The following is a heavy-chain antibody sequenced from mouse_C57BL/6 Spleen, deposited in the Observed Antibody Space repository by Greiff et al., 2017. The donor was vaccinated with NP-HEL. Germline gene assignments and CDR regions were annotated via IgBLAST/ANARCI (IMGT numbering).Heavy chain of an antibody. D-gene: IGHD1-1*01. Sequence: QVQLKESGAELARPGASVKLSCKASGYTFTSYGISWVKQRTGQGLEWIGEIYPRSGNTYYNEKFKGKATLTADKSSSTAYMELRSLTSEASAVYFCARNGSSFFDYWGQGTTLTVSS. CDR3: ARNGSSFFDY. J-gene: IGHJ2*01. V-gene: IGHV1-81*01. CDR1: GYTFTSYG. CDR2: IYPRSGNT.